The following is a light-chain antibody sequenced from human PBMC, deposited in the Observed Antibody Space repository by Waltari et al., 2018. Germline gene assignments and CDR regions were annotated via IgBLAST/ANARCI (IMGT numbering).Light chain of an antibody. CDR2: LGS. CDR3: MQALQTSFT. V-gene: IGKV2-28*01. CDR1: QSLLHSNGYNY. J-gene: IGKJ3*01. Sequence: DIVMTQSPLSLPVTPGEPASISCRSSQSLLHSNGYNYLDWYLQKPWQSPQLLIYLGSNRASGVPDRFSGSGSGTDFTLKISRVEAEDVGVYYCMQALQTSFTFGPGTKVDIK.